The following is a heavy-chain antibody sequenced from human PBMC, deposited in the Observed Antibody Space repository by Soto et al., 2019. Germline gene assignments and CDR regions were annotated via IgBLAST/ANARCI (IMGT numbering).Heavy chain of an antibody. Sequence: SETLSLTCTVSGGSISSSSYYWGWIRQPPGKGLEWIGSIYYSGSTYYNPSLKSRVTISVDTSKNQFSLKLSSVTAADTAVYYCARVFRGRITMVRGALNWFDPWGQGTLVTVSS. J-gene: IGHJ5*02. CDR2: IYYSGST. CDR3: ARVFRGRITMVRGALNWFDP. CDR1: GGSISSSSYY. D-gene: IGHD3-10*01. V-gene: IGHV4-39*07.